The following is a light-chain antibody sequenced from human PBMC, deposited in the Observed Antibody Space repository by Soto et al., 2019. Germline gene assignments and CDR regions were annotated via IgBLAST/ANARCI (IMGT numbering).Light chain of an antibody. CDR1: QSLLHSNGYNY. J-gene: IGKJ1*01. Sequence: DIVMTQSPLSLPVTPGEPASISCRSSQSLLHSNGYNYLDWYLQKPGQSPQLLIYWGSNRASGVADRFGSSRSGTYFTLKINRVEAEDVGFYFCMQGLQSHPKFGQGTKVEIK. V-gene: IGKV2-28*01. CDR3: MQGLQSHPK. CDR2: WGS.